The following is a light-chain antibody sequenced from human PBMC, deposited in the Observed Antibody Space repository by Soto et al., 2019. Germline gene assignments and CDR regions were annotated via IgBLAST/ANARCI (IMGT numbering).Light chain of an antibody. J-gene: IGKJ1*01. Sequence: DIQMTQSPSSLSASVGDRVTITCRTSQPISDYLNWYQQKPGKAPTLLIYTTSNLQSGVPSRFSGSGSATHFTLTISSLQPEDFDTYYCQQHYNTPRTFGQGTTVDIK. CDR1: QPISDY. CDR3: QQHYNTPRT. V-gene: IGKV1-39*01. CDR2: TTS.